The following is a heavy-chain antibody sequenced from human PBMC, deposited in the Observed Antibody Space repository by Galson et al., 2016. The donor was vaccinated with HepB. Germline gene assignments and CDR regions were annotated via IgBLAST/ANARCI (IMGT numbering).Heavy chain of an antibody. CDR3: ATNYDIYYYVMDV. CDR1: GFTFTSSA. Sequence: SVKVSCKASGFTFTSSAMQWVRQARGQRLEWIGWIVVGSGNTHYAQKFQERVTITRDMSTSKAYMELSSLRSEDTAVYYCATNYDIYYYVMDVWGKGTTVTVSS. CDR2: IVVGSGNT. V-gene: IGHV1-58*02. J-gene: IGHJ6*04. D-gene: IGHD3-9*01.